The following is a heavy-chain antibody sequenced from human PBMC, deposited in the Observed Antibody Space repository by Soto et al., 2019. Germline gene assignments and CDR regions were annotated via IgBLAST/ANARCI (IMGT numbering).Heavy chain of an antibody. CDR1: GFTFTRYS. V-gene: IGHV3-21*06. J-gene: IGHJ4*02. CDR3: ARESEDLTSNFDY. CDR2: ISSTTNYI. Sequence: GGSLRLSCAASGFTFTRYSMNWFRQAPWKGLEWVSSISSTTNYIYYGDSMKGRFTISRDNAKNSLYLEMNSLRAEDTAVYYCARESEDLTSNFDYWGQGTLVTVSS.